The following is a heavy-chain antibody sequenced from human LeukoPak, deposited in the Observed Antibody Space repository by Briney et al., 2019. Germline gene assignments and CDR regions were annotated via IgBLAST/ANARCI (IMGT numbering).Heavy chain of an antibody. D-gene: IGHD5-18*01. CDR3: AKATFKYSYGLAGYYGMDV. J-gene: IGHJ6*02. Sequence: GGSLRLSCATSGFTFDDYAMHWVRQAPGKGLEWVSGISWNSGSIGYADSVKGRFTISRDNAKNSLYLQMNSLRAEDTALYYCAKATFKYSYGLAGYYGMDVWGQGTTVTVSS. CDR2: ISWNSGSI. V-gene: IGHV3-9*01. CDR1: GFTFDDYA.